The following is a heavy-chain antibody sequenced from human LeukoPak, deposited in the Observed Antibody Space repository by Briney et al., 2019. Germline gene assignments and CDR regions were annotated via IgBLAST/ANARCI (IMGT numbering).Heavy chain of an antibody. D-gene: IGHD1-26*01. CDR1: GYTFTSYG. V-gene: IGHV1-18*01. CDR3: ARVFVSHTKDGRFDY. J-gene: IGHJ4*02. Sequence: ASVKVSCKASGYTFTSYGIIWVRQAPGQGLEWMGWISAYNGNTNYAQKLQGRVTMTTDTSTSTAYMELRSLRPDDTAVYYCARVFVSHTKDGRFDYWGQGTLVTVSS. CDR2: ISAYNGNT.